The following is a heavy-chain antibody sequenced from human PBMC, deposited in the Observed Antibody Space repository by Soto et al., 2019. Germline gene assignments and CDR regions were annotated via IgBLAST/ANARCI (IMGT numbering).Heavy chain of an antibody. Sequence: EVQLVQSGAEVKKPGESLKISCKASGYRFIDYWIGWVRQMPGKGLEWMGIIYPGDSDTRYTPSFQGQVTISVDRSISTAYLQWSSLKASDTAMYYCATRTPYSSGWSFDSWGQGTLVTVSS. CDR3: ATRTPYSSGWSFDS. CDR2: IYPGDSDT. J-gene: IGHJ4*02. CDR1: GYRFIDYW. D-gene: IGHD6-19*01. V-gene: IGHV5-51*01.